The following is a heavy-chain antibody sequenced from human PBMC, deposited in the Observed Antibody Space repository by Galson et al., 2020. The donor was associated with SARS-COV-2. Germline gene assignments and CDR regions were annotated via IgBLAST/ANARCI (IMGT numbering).Heavy chain of an antibody. CDR2: ISGSGGST. CDR3: AKEWSKDIVVVVAATPADY. J-gene: IGHJ4*02. CDR1: GFTFSSYA. D-gene: IGHD2-15*01. V-gene: IGHV3-23*01. Sequence: GSLRLSCAASGFTFSSYAMSWVRQAPGKGLEWVSAISGSGGSTYYADSVKGRFTISRDNSKNTLYLQMNSLRAEDTAVYYCAKEWSKDIVVVVAATPADYWGQGTLVTVSS.